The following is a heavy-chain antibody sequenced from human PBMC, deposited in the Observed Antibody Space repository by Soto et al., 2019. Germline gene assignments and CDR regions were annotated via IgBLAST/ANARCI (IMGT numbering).Heavy chain of an antibody. Sequence: EVQLLESEGDLVQPGGSLRLSCVASGFTFSDYVMSWVRQVPGKGLEWVSSISDGGERTDYRDSVRGRFTISRDNARFTLHLQMNSLRVDDTAIYFCARDRSTDFGLDVWGQGTTVTVSS. CDR3: ARDRSTDFGLDV. CDR2: ISDGGERT. CDR1: GFTFSDYV. J-gene: IGHJ6*02. D-gene: IGHD3-3*01. V-gene: IGHV3-23*01.